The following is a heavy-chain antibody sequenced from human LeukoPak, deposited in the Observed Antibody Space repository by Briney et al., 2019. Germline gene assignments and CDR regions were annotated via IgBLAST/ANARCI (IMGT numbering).Heavy chain of an antibody. CDR1: GFNFGSYA. CDR2: MSADSATT. D-gene: IGHD3-10*01. Sequence: GGSLRLSCAASGFNFGSYAMTWVRQAPGKGLEWVSVMSADSATTFYADSVKGRFTISRDNAKNTVFLQMSSLRAEDTALYYCARKSASGNYPLDYWGQGTLVTVSS. J-gene: IGHJ4*02. CDR3: ARKSASGNYPLDY. V-gene: IGHV3-23*01.